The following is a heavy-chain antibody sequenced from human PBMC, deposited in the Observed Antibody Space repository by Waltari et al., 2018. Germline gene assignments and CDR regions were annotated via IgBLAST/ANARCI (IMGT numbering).Heavy chain of an antibody. CDR2: ISSSSSYI. CDR3: ARDSRYYDSSGEGY. V-gene: IGHV3-21*01. Sequence: EVQLVESGGGLVKPGGSLRLSCAASGFTFSSYSMNWVRQAPGKGLEWVSSISSSSSYIYYADSVKGRFTIARDNAKNSLYLQMNSLRAEDTAVYYCARDSRYYDSSGEGYWGQGTLVTVSS. CDR1: GFTFSSYS. J-gene: IGHJ4*02. D-gene: IGHD3-22*01.